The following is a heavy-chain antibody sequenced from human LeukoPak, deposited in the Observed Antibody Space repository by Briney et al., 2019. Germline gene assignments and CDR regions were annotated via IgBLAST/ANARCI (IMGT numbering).Heavy chain of an antibody. Sequence: ASVKVSCKASGYTFTSYAMNWVRQPPGQGLEWMGWINTNTGNPTYAQGFTGRFVFSLDTSVSTAYPQISSLKAEDTAVYYCARDFTYCGGDCYGDDAFDIWGQGTMVTVSS. CDR2: INTNTGNP. V-gene: IGHV7-4-1*02. CDR3: ARDFTYCGGDCYGDDAFDI. CDR1: GYTFTSYA. J-gene: IGHJ3*02. D-gene: IGHD2-21*02.